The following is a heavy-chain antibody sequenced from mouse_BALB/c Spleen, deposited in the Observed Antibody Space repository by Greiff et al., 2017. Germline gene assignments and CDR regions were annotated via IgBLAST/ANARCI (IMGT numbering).Heavy chain of an antibody. D-gene: IGHD2-4*01. Sequence: ESGPGLVKPSQSLSLTCSVTGYSITSGYYWNWIRQFPGNKLEWMGYISYDGSNNYNPSLKNRISITRDTSKNQFFLKLNSVTTEDTATYYCASCMGLRRGYAMDYWGQGTSVTVSS. CDR2: ISYDGSN. CDR1: GYSITSGYY. V-gene: IGHV3-6*02. J-gene: IGHJ4*01. CDR3: ASCMGLRRGYAMDY.